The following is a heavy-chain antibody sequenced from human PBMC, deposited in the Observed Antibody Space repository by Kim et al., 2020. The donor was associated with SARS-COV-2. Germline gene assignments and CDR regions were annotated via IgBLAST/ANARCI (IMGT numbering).Heavy chain of an antibody. J-gene: IGHJ4*02. CDR3: AREPWGSYRYAVY. D-gene: IGHD3-16*02. Sequence: YGDSVKGRLTVARDNAKDSVYLQMNTQRVEDTAVYYCAREPWGSYRYAVYWGQGTQVTVSS. V-gene: IGHV3-11*05.